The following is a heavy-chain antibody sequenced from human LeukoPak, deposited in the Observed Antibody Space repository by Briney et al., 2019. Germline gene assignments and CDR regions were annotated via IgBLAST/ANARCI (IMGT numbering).Heavy chain of an antibody. CDR1: GYTFTGYY. Sequence: GASVKVSCKASGYTFTGYYMHWVRQAPGQGLEWTGWINPNSGGTNYAQKFQGRVTMTRDTSISTAYMELSRLRSDDTAVYYCARGWDYDFWSGIDYWGQGTLVTVSS. CDR2: INPNSGGT. D-gene: IGHD3-3*01. V-gene: IGHV1-2*02. CDR3: ARGWDYDFWSGIDY. J-gene: IGHJ4*02.